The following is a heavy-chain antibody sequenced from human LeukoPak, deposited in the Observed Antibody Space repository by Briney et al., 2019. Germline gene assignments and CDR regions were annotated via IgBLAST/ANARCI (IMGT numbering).Heavy chain of an antibody. CDR1: GYTFTGYY. D-gene: IGHD3-9*01. V-gene: IGHV1-18*04. J-gene: IGHJ4*02. CDR3: ARDYDILTGNPNFDY. CDR2: ISAYNGNT. Sequence: ASVKVSCKASGYTFTGYYMHWVRQAPGQGLEWMGWISAYNGNTNYAQKLQGRVTMTTDTSTSTAYMELRSLRSDDTAVYYCARDYDILTGNPNFDYWGQGTLVTVSS.